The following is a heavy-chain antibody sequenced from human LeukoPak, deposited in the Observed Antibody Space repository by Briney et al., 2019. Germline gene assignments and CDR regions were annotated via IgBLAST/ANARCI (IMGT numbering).Heavy chain of an antibody. J-gene: IGHJ4*02. V-gene: IGHV5-51*01. CDR2: IYFGGSDT. CDR3: AGARHGNTYFDD. CDR1: GYSFPSYW. Sequence: GESLKISCKGAGYSFPSYWIGWVRQMPGTGLEWLGLIYFGGSDTRYSPSFQGQVTISADKSINTAYLQWSSLKASDTAMYYCAGARHGNTYFDDWGQGTLVTVSS. D-gene: IGHD1-1*01.